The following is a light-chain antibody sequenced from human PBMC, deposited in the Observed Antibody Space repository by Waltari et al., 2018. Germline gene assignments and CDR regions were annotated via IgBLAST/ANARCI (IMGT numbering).Light chain of an antibody. Sequence: DIQMTQSPSTLSGSVGDRVTITCRASQTISTWLAWYQQKPGRAPKLLIYQASSLESGVPSTFSGSGSGTDFTLTISSLRPEDFATYYCQQSYSTPQTFGQGTKVEIK. V-gene: IGKV1-5*03. CDR3: QQSYSTPQT. CDR2: QAS. CDR1: QTISTW. J-gene: IGKJ1*01.